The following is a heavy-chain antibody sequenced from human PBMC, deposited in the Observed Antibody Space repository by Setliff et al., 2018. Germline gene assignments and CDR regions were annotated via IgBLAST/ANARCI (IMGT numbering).Heavy chain of an antibody. Sequence: PSETLSLTCTVSGYSISSGYIWGWIRQPPEKGLEWVGNIGHTGSINYNPSLKSRLTISRDTSKNQVSLKLNSVTATDTAVYYCARDLGHGGDSDYWGQGILVTVSS. CDR2: IGHTGSI. D-gene: IGHD2-21*02. V-gene: IGHV4-38-2*02. CDR1: GYSISSGYI. J-gene: IGHJ4*02. CDR3: ARDLGHGGDSDY.